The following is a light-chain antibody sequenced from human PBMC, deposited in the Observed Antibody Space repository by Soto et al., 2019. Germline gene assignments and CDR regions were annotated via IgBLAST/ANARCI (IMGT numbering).Light chain of an antibody. CDR3: QQYHSYSGT. J-gene: IGKJ1*01. CDR2: KAS. V-gene: IGKV1-5*03. Sequence: DIPMTQSPSTLSASVGDRVTITCRASQTIDSWLAWYQQRPGKPPNLLIYKASTLASGVPSRFSGSGSGTEFTLTIISLQPDDFATYYCQQYHSYSGTFGQGTKVDI. CDR1: QTIDSW.